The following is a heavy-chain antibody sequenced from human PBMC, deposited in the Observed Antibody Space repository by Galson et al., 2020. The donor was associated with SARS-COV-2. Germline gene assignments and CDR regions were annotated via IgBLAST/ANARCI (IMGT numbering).Heavy chain of an antibody. J-gene: IGHJ6*02. Sequence: RGSLRLSYAASGFSFSSYAMSWVRQAPGKGLEWVSAISGSGGNTYYADSVKGRCTISRDNSKNTLYLQMSSLRAEDTAVYYCVKDMLETTEGAYVYDGMDVWCQGITGPVAS. CDR1: GFSFSSYA. V-gene: IGHV3-23*01. CDR2: ISGSGGNT. D-gene: IGHD2-8*01. CDR3: VKDMLETTEGAYVYDGMDV.